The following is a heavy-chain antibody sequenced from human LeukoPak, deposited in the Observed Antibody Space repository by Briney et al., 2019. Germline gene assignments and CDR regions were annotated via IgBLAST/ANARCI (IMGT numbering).Heavy chain of an antibody. V-gene: IGHV3-21*01. Sequence: GGSLRLSCAASGFTFSSYSMNWVRQAPGKGLEWVSSISSSSSYXYXXXSXXXRFTISRDNAKNSLYLQMNSLRAEDTAVYYCAXXDRIVGATPGYWGQGTLVTVSS. D-gene: IGHD1-26*01. CDR3: AXXDRIVGATPGY. J-gene: IGHJ4*02. CDR1: GFTFSSYS. CDR2: ISSSSSYX.